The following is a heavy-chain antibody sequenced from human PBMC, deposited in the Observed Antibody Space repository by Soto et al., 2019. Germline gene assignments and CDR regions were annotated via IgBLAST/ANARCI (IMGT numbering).Heavy chain of an antibody. CDR1: GFTVSSNY. Sequence: GGSLRLSCAASGFTVSSNYMSWVRQAPGKGLEWVSVIYSGGSTYYADSVKGRFTISRDNSKNTLYLQMNSLRAEDTAVYYCARDRYSSSWLDYWGQGTLVTSPQ. D-gene: IGHD6-13*01. CDR3: ARDRYSSSWLDY. J-gene: IGHJ4*02. V-gene: IGHV3-66*01. CDR2: IYSGGST.